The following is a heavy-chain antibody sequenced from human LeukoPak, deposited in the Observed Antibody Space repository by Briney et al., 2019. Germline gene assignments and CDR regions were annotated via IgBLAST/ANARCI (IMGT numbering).Heavy chain of an antibody. CDR3: ARDFQVVPAAMLDY. CDR1: GFTFSSYG. D-gene: IGHD2-2*01. J-gene: IGHJ4*02. V-gene: IGHV3-33*01. CDR2: IWYDGSNK. Sequence: GRSLRLSCAASGFTFSSYGMYWVRQAPGKGLEWVAVIWYDGSNKYYADSVKGRFTISRDNSKNTLYLQMNSLRAEDTAVYYCARDFQVVPAAMLDYWGQGTLVTVSS.